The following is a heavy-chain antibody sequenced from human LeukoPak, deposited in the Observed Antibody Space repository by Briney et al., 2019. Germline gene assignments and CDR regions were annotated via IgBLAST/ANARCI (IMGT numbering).Heavy chain of an antibody. J-gene: IGHJ4*02. CDR2: INWNGGST. CDR3: ARDGDGYRRGY. Sequence: GGSLRLSCAASGFTFDDYGMSWVRQAPGKGLEWVSGINWNGGSTAYADSVEGRFTISRDNAKNSLYLQMNSLRAGDTALYYCARDGDGYRRGYWGQGTLVTVSS. D-gene: IGHD5-24*01. V-gene: IGHV3-20*04. CDR1: GFTFDDYG.